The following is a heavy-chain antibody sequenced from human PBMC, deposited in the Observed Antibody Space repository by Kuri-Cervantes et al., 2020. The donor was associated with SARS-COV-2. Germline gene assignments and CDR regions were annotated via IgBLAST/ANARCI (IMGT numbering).Heavy chain of an antibody. D-gene: IGHD5-18*01. CDR3: ATPRGYIYGPFDY. J-gene: IGHJ4*02. V-gene: IGHV3-23*01. Sequence: GESLKSSCAASGFTFSDYYMSWVRQAPGKGLEWVSAISGSGGSTYYADSVKGRFTISRDNSQNTLYLQTNSLRAEDTAVYYCATPRGYIYGPFDYWGQGTLVTVSS. CDR2: ISGSGGST. CDR1: GFTFSDYY.